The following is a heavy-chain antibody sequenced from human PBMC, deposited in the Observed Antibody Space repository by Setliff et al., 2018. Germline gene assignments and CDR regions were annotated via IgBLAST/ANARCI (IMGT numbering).Heavy chain of an antibody. CDR1: GGSFSGYY. V-gene: IGHV4-34*01. CDR2: INHSGSS. CDR3: AGRGMSSSWFQGYFDY. D-gene: IGHD6-13*01. Sequence: SETLSLTCAVYGGSFSGYYWTWIRQPPGKGLEWIGEINHSGSSNYNPSLKSRVTISVDTSKNQFSLKLSSVTAADTAVYYCAGRGMSSSWFQGYFDYWGQGTLVTVSS. J-gene: IGHJ4*02.